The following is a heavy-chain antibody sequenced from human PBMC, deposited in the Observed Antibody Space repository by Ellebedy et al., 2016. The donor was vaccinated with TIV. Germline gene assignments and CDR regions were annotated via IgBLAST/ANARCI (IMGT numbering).Heavy chain of an antibody. CDR1: GYTFTSYG. V-gene: IGHV1-18*01. Sequence: ASVKVSCKASGYTFTSYGISWVRQAPGQGLEWMGWISAYNGNTNYAQKLQGRVTMTTDTSTSTAYMELRSLRSDDTAVYYCARDYGDYVYTYNVDYWGQGTLVTVSS. CDR2: ISAYNGNT. D-gene: IGHD4-17*01. J-gene: IGHJ4*02. CDR3: ARDYGDYVYTYNVDY.